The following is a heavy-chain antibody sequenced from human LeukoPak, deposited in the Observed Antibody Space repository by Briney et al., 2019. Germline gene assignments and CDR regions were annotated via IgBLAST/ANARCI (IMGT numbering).Heavy chain of an antibody. V-gene: IGHV3-9*01. D-gene: IGHD1-14*01. Sequence: GGSLRLSCAASGFTFDDYAMHWVRQAPGKGLEGVSGISWNSGRIGYADSVKGRFTFSRDNAKNALYLQMNSLRAEDTALYFCARDYAGRFDYWGQGTLVTVSS. CDR1: GFTFDDYA. J-gene: IGHJ4*02. CDR3: ARDYAGRFDY. CDR2: ISWNSGRI.